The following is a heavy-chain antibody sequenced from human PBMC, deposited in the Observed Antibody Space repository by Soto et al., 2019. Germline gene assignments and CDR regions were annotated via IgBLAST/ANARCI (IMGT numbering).Heavy chain of an antibody. CDR3: AREFLTVVNGGDAFDI. Sequence: AGGSLRLSCAASGFTFSSYSMNWVRQAPGKGLEWVSYISSSSSTIYYADSVKGRFTISRDNAKNSLYLQMNSLRDEDTAVYYCAREFLTVVNGGDAFDIWGQGTMVTVSS. V-gene: IGHV3-48*02. J-gene: IGHJ3*02. D-gene: IGHD2-15*01. CDR2: ISSSSSTI. CDR1: GFTFSSYS.